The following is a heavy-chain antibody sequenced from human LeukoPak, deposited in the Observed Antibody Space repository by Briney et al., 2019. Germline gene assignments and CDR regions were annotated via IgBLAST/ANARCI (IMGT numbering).Heavy chain of an antibody. D-gene: IGHD3-22*01. CDR3: ARALRQTYYDSSGYPDY. CDR2: INPNSGGT. CDR1: GYTFTGYY. V-gene: IGHV1-2*04. Sequence: GASVKVSCKASGYTFTGYYMHWMRQAPGQGLEWMGWINPNSGGTNYAQKFQGWVTMTRDTSISTAYMELSRLRSDDTAVYYCARALRQTYYDSSGYPDYWGQGTLVTVSS. J-gene: IGHJ4*02.